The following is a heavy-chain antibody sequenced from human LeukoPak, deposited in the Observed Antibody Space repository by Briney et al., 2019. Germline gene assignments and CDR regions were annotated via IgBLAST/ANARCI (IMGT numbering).Heavy chain of an antibody. CDR2: ISRSGDTI. CDR1: GFTFSSYE. D-gene: IGHD4-23*01. V-gene: IGHV3-48*03. J-gene: IGHJ1*01. Sequence: PGGSLRLSCAASGFTFSSYEMNWVRQAPGKGLEWLSYISRSGDTISYADSVKGRFTTSRDKAKNSLYLQMNSLRAEDTAVYYCASDGGTSFEYFQHWGQGTLVPVSS. CDR3: ASDGGTSFEYFQH.